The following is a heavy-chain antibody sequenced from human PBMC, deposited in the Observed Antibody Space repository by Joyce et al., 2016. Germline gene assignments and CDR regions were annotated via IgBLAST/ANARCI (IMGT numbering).Heavy chain of an antibody. Sequence: VRLVQSGPEVKKPGASVKVSCKMLGYSCTGNYMHWVRQAPGQRREWMGVIHPSGGRTDYAPKFRGRVTMTRDTSTSTVHMELNRLRSEDTAVYYCARGGDWDYDAFNMWGQGTMVIVSS. CDR2: IHPSGGRT. J-gene: IGHJ3*02. D-gene: IGHD1-26*01. CDR3: ARGGDWDYDAFNM. CDR1: GYSCTGNY. V-gene: IGHV1-46*01.